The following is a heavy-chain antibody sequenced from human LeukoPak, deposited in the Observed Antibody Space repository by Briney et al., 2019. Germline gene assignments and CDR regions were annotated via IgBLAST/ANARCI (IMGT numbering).Heavy chain of an antibody. D-gene: IGHD6-13*01. CDR2: IGTSTSYI. CDR3: AKDPFSYSSSWYSFDY. V-gene: IGHV3-21*01. Sequence: GGSLRLSCAASGFTFSTYIMNWVRQTPGKGLEWVSSIGTSTSYIYYADSVKGRFTISRDNSKNTLYLQMNSLRAEDTAVYYCAKDPFSYSSSWYSFDYWGQGTLVTVSS. J-gene: IGHJ4*02. CDR1: GFTFSTYI.